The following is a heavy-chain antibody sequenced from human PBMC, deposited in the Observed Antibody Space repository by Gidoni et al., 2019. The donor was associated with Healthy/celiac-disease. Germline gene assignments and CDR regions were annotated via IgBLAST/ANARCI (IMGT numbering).Heavy chain of an antibody. CDR2: IYYSGST. V-gene: IGHV4-61*01. CDR3: ARVLATPSMVRGVDYYYGMDV. D-gene: IGHD3-10*01. CDR1: CGSVSSGSYY. J-gene: IGHJ6*02. Sequence: QVQLQESGPGLVKPSETLSLTCTVSCGSVSSGSYYWSWIRQPPGKGLEWIGYIYYSGSTNYNPSLKSRVTISVDTSKNQFSLKLSSVTAADTAVYYCARVLATPSMVRGVDYYYGMDVWGQGTTVTVSS.